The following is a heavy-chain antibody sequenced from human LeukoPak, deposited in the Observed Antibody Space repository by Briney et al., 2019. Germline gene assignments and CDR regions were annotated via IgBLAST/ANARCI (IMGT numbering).Heavy chain of an antibody. V-gene: IGHV5-51*01. Sequence: GESLKISCKGSGYSFTSYWIGWVRQMPGKGLEWMGIIYPGDSNTRYSPSFQGQVTISADKSISTAYLQWSSLKASDTAMYYCARLPGNLRPRTQALYYYYGMDVWGQGTTVTVSS. CDR1: GYSFTSYW. D-gene: IGHD1-26*01. J-gene: IGHJ6*02. CDR3: ARLPGNLRPRTQALYYYYGMDV. CDR2: IYPGDSNT.